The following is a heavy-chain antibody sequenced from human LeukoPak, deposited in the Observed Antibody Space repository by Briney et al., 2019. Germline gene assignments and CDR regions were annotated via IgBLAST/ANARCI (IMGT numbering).Heavy chain of an antibody. V-gene: IGHV4-4*07. D-gene: IGHD1-14*01. Sequence: SETLSLTCTVSGGSISGYYWSWIRQPAGKGLEWIGRIYTSGSTNYNPSLKSRVTMSVDTSKNQFSLKLSSVTAADTAVYYCARASPTTDKGAYGWFDPWGQGTLVTVSS. CDR2: IYTSGST. CDR1: GGSISGYY. CDR3: ARASPTTDKGAYGWFDP. J-gene: IGHJ5*02.